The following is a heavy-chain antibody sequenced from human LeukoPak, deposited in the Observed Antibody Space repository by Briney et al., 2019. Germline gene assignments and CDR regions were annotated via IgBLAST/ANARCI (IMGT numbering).Heavy chain of an antibody. CDR3: ATELGYCSSTSCG. Sequence: GGSLRLSCAASGFTFSSYWVSWVRQAPGKGLEWVANIKQDGSEKYYVDSVKGRFTISRDNAKNSLYLQMNSLRAEDTAVYYCATELGYCSSTSCGWGQGTLVTVSS. CDR2: IKQDGSEK. CDR1: GFTFSSYW. V-gene: IGHV3-7*01. J-gene: IGHJ4*02. D-gene: IGHD2-2*01.